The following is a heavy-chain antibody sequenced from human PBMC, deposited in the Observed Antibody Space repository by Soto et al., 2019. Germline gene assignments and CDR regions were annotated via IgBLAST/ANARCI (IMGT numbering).Heavy chain of an antibody. CDR1: GGSISSYY. Sequence: SETLSLTCTVSGGSISSYYWSWIRQPPGKGLEWIGYIYYSGSTNYNPSLKSRVTISVDTSKNQFSLKLSSVTAADTAVYYCARSMPAARFPFDYWGQGTLVTVSS. V-gene: IGHV4-59*01. J-gene: IGHJ4*02. CDR3: ARSMPAARFPFDY. D-gene: IGHD6-6*01. CDR2: IYYSGST.